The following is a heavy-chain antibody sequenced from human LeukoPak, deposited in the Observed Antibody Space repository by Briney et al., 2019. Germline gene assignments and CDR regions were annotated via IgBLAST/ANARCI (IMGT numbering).Heavy chain of an antibody. CDR3: ARGADQCGSTVCYFHFFDY. J-gene: IGHJ4*02. CDR1: GGSISTHY. D-gene: IGHD2-21*01. Sequence: SETLSLTCSVSGGSISTHYWNWIRQSAGKRLEWIGRIYPSGTTNYNPSLKSRINLSADTSKNQISLNLSSVTAADTAVYYCARGADQCGSTVCYFHFFDYWGQGAPVTVSS. CDR2: IYPSGTT. V-gene: IGHV4-4*07.